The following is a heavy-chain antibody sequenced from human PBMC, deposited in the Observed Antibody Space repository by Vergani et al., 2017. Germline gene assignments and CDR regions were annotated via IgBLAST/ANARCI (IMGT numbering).Heavy chain of an antibody. CDR3: ARSSPLGAFEI. Sequence: QVQLQQWGAGLLKPSETLSLPCAVYGGSFSGYYWSWIRQPPGKGLEWIGEINHSGSTNYNPTLKSRVTISVDTSKNQFSLKMSSVTAADTAVYYCARSSPLGAFEIWGQGTMVTVSS. CDR2: INHSGST. D-gene: IGHD7-27*01. J-gene: IGHJ3*02. CDR1: GGSFSGYY. V-gene: IGHV4-34*01.